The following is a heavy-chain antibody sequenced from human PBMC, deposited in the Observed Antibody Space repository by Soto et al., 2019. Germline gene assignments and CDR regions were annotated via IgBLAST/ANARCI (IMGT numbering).Heavy chain of an antibody. V-gene: IGHV5-51*01. CDR2: IYPGDSDT. Sequence: PGESLKISCKGSGYSFTSYWIGWVRQMPGKGLEWMGIIYPGDSDTRYSPSFQGQVTISADKSISTAYLQWSSLKASDTAMYYCARPGYCGGDCYSFDYWGQGTLVTVSS. D-gene: IGHD2-21*02. CDR3: ARPGYCGGDCYSFDY. J-gene: IGHJ4*02. CDR1: GYSFTSYW.